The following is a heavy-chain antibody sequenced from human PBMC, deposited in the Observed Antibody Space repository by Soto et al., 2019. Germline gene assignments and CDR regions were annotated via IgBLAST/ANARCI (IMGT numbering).Heavy chain of an antibody. Sequence: ASVKVSCKASGGTFSSYTISWVRQAPGQGLEWMGRIIPILGIANYAQKFQGRVTITADKSTSTAYMELSSLRSEDTAVYYCARDLSRKVPAAIEAWFDPWGQGTLVTVSS. CDR1: GGTFSSYT. D-gene: IGHD2-2*01. V-gene: IGHV1-69*04. J-gene: IGHJ5*02. CDR3: ARDLSRKVPAAIEAWFDP. CDR2: IIPILGIA.